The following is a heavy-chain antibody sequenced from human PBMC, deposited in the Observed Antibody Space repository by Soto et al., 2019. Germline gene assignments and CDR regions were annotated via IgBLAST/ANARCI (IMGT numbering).Heavy chain of an antibody. CDR1: GFTFSSYS. V-gene: IGHV3-21*02. CDR3: ARNESCNCYGMDV. CDR2: ISSSSFSI. Sequence: EVQLVESGGGLVKPGGSLRLSCAASGFTFSSYSMNWVRQAPGKGLEWVSSISSSSFSINYADSVKGRFSISRDNAQNNMHLQINNLVGEETAAYYYARNESCNCYGMDVWGQGTTVTVSS. J-gene: IGHJ6*02.